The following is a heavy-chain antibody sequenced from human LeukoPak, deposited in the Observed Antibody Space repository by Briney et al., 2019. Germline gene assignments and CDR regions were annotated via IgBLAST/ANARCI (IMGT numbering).Heavy chain of an antibody. CDR3: ARQDWGTGIDY. J-gene: IGHJ4*02. V-gene: IGHV4-39*01. Sequence: SAETLSLPCSVWGGSINSRCYFWRWIRPPPGKGREWIESIYYSGSTYNNPSLKSRVTISVDTSKNQFSLKLSSVTAADTAVYYCARQDWGTGIDYWGQGTLVTVSS. CDR1: GGSINSRCYF. CDR2: IYYSGST. D-gene: IGHD3-16*01.